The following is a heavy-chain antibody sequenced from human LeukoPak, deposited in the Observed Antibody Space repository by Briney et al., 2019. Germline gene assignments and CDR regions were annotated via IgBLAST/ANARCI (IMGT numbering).Heavy chain of an antibody. CDR3: ARARRDNGYYNIDY. CDR1: GGSLSGYY. D-gene: IGHD3-9*01. Sequence: PSETLSLTCGVYGGSLSGYYWSWIRQPPGKGLEWIGEINDRGSTNYNPPRKSRFTISIDTSKKQFSLKVSAVTAADTAVYYCARARRDNGYYNIDYWGQGTLVTVSS. CDR2: INDRGST. V-gene: IGHV4-34*01. J-gene: IGHJ4*02.